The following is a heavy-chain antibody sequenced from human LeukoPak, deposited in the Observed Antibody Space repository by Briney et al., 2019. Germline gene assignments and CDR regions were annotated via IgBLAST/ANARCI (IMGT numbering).Heavy chain of an antibody. CDR1: GRSFSGYY. J-gene: IGHJ4*02. CDR3: ARQYRKRGYSSSWYGGFDY. D-gene: IGHD6-13*01. Sequence: PSETLSLTCAVYGRSFSGYYWSWIRQPPGKGLEWIGEINHSGSTNYNPSLKSRVTISVDTPKNQFSLKLSSVTAADTAVYYCARQYRKRGYSSSWYGGFDYWGQGTPVTVSS. V-gene: IGHV4-34*01. CDR2: INHSGST.